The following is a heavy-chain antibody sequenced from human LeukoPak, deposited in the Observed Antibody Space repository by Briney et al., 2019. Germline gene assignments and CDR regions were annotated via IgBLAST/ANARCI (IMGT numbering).Heavy chain of an antibody. V-gene: IGHV4-34*01. J-gene: IGHJ4*02. D-gene: IGHD6-13*01. CDR2: INHSGST. Sequence: SETLSLTCAVYGGSFSGYYWSWIRQPPGKGLEWIGEINHSGSTNYNPSLKSRVTISVDTSKNQFSLKLSSVTAADTAVYYCARGASLAAAGTNFDYWGQGTLVTVSS. CDR3: ARGASLAAAGTNFDY. CDR1: GGSFSGYY.